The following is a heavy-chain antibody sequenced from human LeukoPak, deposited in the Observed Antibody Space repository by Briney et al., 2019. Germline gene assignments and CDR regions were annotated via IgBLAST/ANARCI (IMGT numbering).Heavy chain of an antibody. CDR2: ISYDGSNK. CDR3: RYYYGSGN. V-gene: IGHV3-30-3*01. J-gene: IGHJ4*02. Sequence: GGSLRLSCAASGFTFSSYAMHWVRQAPGKGLEWVAVISYDGSNKYYADSVKGRFTISRDNSKNTLYLQMNSLRAEDTAVYYWRYYYGSGNWGQGTLVTVSS. D-gene: IGHD3-10*01. CDR1: GFTFSSYA.